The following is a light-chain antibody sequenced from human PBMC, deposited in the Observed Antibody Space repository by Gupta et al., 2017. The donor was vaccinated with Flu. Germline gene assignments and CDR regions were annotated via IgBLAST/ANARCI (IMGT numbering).Light chain of an antibody. CDR3: QQYNDWPPLVT. J-gene: IGKJ3*01. CDR2: ATS. CDR1: QTVRDNN. V-gene: IGKV3-15*01. Sequence: YGRAIQTVRDNNLAWYQQKPGQAPRLLISATSTRATGIPVRFSGSGSGTQFTLTITSLQSEDFAVYYCQQYNDWPPLVTFGPGTRVDIK.